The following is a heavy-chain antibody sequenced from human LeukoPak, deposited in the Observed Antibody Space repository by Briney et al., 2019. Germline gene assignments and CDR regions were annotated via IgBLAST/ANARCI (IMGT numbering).Heavy chain of an antibody. CDR2: IYYSGIT. CDR3: ARGGFLDPFDP. V-gene: IGHV4-59*01. CDR1: GGSISTYY. J-gene: IGHJ5*02. Sequence: PSETLSLTCTVSGGSISTYYWSWIRQPPGKGLEWIGYIYYSGITKYNPALKSRVTISVDPSKNQFSLKLRSVTAADTAAYYCARGGFLDPFDPWGRGTLVTVSS. D-gene: IGHD1-1*01.